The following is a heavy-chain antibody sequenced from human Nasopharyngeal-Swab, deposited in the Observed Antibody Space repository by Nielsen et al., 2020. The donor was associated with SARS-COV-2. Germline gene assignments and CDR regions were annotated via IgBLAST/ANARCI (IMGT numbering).Heavy chain of an antibody. CDR3: AKDFSNPAELWYPTFDY. D-gene: IGHD3-16*01. CDR2: ISYDGSNK. J-gene: IGHJ4*02. V-gene: IGHV3-30*18. Sequence: GGSLRLSCAASGFTFSSYGMHWVCQAPGKGLEWVAVISYDGSNKYYADSVKGRFTISRDNSKNTLYLQMNSLRAEDTAVYYCAKDFSNPAELWYPTFDYWGQGTLVTVSS. CDR1: GFTFSSYG.